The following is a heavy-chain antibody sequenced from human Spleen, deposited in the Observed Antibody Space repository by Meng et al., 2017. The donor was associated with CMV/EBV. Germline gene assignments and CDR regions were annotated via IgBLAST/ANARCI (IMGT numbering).Heavy chain of an antibody. Sequence: GGSLRLSCAASGFTFDDYAMHWVRQAPGKGLEWVSGISWNSGSIGYADSVKGRFTISRDNAKNSLYLQMNSLRAEDTALYYCAKGSGYSYGFAYFDYWGQGTLVTVSS. J-gene: IGHJ4*02. CDR3: AKGSGYSYGFAYFDY. CDR2: ISWNSGSI. D-gene: IGHD5-18*01. V-gene: IGHV3-9*01. CDR1: GFTFDDYA.